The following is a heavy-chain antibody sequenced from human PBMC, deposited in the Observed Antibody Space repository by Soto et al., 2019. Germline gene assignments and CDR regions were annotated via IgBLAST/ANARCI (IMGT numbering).Heavy chain of an antibody. Sequence: GGSLRLSCAASGFTFSSYAMHWVRQAPGKGLEWVAVISYDGSNKYYADSVKGRFTISRDNSKNTLYLQMNSLRAEDTAVYYCARDPAMVYAISGDYYYGMDVWGQGTTVTVSS. J-gene: IGHJ6*02. V-gene: IGHV3-30-3*01. D-gene: IGHD2-8*01. CDR3: ARDPAMVYAISGDYYYGMDV. CDR2: ISYDGSNK. CDR1: GFTFSSYA.